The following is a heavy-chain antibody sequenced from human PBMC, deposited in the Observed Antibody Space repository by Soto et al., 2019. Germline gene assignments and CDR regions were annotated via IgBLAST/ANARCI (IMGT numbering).Heavy chain of an antibody. V-gene: IGHV4-59*12. D-gene: IGHD3-10*01. CDR3: AREAGPRLLWFGELADWFDP. CDR2: IYYSGST. Sequence: PSETLSLTCTVSGGSISSYYWSWIRQPPGKGLEWIGYIYYSGSTNYNPSLKSRVTISVDTSKNQFSLKLSSVTAADTAVYYCAREAGPRLLWFGELADWFDPWGQGTLVTVSS. CDR1: GGSISSYY. J-gene: IGHJ5*02.